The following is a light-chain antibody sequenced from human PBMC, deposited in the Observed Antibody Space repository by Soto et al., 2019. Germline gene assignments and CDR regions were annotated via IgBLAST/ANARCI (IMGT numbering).Light chain of an antibody. CDR3: QQYNSYSRT. Sequence: DIQMTQSPSTLSASVGDRVTMTCRASQSISSWLAWYQQKPGKAPKLLIYKASSLESGAPSRFSGSGSGTEFTLTISSLQPDDFATYYRQQYNSYSRTFGQGTKVDNK. J-gene: IGKJ1*01. CDR1: QSISSW. V-gene: IGKV1-5*03. CDR2: KAS.